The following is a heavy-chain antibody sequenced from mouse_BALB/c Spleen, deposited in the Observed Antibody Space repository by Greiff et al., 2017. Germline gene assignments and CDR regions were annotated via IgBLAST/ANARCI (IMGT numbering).Heavy chain of an antibody. V-gene: IGHV1-20*02. J-gene: IGHJ2*01. Sequence: VQLQQSGPELVKPGASVKISCKASGYSFTGYFMNWVMQSHGKSLEWIGRINPYNGDTFYNQKFKGKATLTVDKSSSTAHMELRSLASEDSAVYDCATGLRLFDYWGQGTTLTVSS. CDR1: GYSFTGYF. D-gene: IGHD2-2*01. CDR2: INPYNGDT. CDR3: ATGLRLFDY.